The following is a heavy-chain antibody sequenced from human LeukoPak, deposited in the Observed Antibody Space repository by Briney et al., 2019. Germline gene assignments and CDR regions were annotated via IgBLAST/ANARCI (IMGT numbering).Heavy chain of an antibody. CDR2: IRPDGGEK. CDR3: ARGHYGFDV. Sequence: GGSLRLSCEGSGLIFSNHWMSWVRQAPGKGLEWVAYIRPDGGEKWYVDSVKGRFTVSRDNVKNSLFLQMNSLRVEDMAVYFCARGHYGFDVWGQGTTVIVS. CDR1: GLIFSNHW. V-gene: IGHV3-7*03. J-gene: IGHJ6*02.